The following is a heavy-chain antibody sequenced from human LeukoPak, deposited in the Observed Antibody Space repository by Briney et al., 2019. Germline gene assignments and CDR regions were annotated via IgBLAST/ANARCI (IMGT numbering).Heavy chain of an antibody. Sequence: ASVKVSCKASGYTFTSYDINWVRQATGQGLEWMGWMNPNSGNTGYAQRFQGRVTMTRNTSISTAYMELSSLRSQDTAVYYCARAPPYYDFWSGAINYYYGMDVWGQGTTVTVSS. J-gene: IGHJ6*02. CDR1: GYTFTSYD. CDR3: ARAPPYYDFWSGAINYYYGMDV. V-gene: IGHV1-8*01. CDR2: MNPNSGNT. D-gene: IGHD3-3*01.